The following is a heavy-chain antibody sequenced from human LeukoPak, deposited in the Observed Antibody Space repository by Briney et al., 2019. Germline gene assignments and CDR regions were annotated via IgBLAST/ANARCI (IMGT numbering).Heavy chain of an antibody. Sequence: ASVKVSCKASGYTFTGYYMHWVRQAPGQGLEWMGWINPNSGGTNYAQKLQGRVTMTTDTSTSTAYMELRSLRSDDTAVYYCAREGEITPEFDYWGQGTLVTVSS. J-gene: IGHJ4*02. CDR2: INPNSGGT. CDR3: AREGEITPEFDY. CDR1: GYTFTGYY. V-gene: IGHV1-2*02. D-gene: IGHD3-16*01.